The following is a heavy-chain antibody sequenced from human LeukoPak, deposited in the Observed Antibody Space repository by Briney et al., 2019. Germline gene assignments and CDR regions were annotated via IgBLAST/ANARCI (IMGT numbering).Heavy chain of an antibody. J-gene: IGHJ6*03. CDR3: AREGPHYDFWSGYYRGYYCMDV. Sequence: GGSLRLSCAASGFTFSSYWMSWVRQAPGKGLEWVANIKQDGSEKYYVDSVKGRFTISRDNAKNSLYLQMNSLRAEDTAVYYCAREGPHYDFWSGYYRGYYCMDVWGKGTTVTVSS. D-gene: IGHD3-3*01. V-gene: IGHV3-7*01. CDR2: IKQDGSEK. CDR1: GFTFSSYW.